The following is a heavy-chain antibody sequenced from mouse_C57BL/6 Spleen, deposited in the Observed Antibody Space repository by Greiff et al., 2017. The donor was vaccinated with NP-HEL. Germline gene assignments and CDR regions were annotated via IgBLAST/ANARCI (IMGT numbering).Heavy chain of an antibody. CDR2: IDPSDSYT. CDR1: GYTFTSYW. J-gene: IGHJ4*01. CDR3: ERLPGGAMDY. V-gene: IGHV1-59*01. Sequence: QVQLQQPGAELVRPGTSVKLSCKASGYTFTSYWMHWVKQRPGQGLEWIGVIDPSDSYTNYNQKFKGKATLTVDTSSSTAYMQLSSLTSEDSAVYYCERLPGGAMDYWGQGTSVTVSS.